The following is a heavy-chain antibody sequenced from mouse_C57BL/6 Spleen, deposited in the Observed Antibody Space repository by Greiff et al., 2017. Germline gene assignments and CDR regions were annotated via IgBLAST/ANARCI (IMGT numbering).Heavy chain of an antibody. J-gene: IGHJ2*01. CDR1: GYTFTSYG. CDR3: AVYYGNPYAIDY. D-gene: IGHD2-1*01. Sequence: QVHVKQSGAELARPGASVTLSCTASGYTFTSYGISWVKQRTGQGLVWIGDIYPRSGNTYYNEKFKGKATLTLDTSSSHAYLELRSLTSEDSAVYYCAVYYGNPYAIDYWGQGTTLTVSS. CDR2: IYPRSGNT. V-gene: IGHV1-81*01.